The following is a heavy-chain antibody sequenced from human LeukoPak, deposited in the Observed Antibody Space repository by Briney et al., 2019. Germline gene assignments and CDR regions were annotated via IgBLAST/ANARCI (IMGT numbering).Heavy chain of an antibody. CDR3: ARTRPKGVQLWKPFDY. D-gene: IGHD5-18*01. CDR2: ISYDGSNK. Sequence: GGSLRLSCAASGFTFSSYAMHWVRQAPGMGLEWVAVISYDGSNKYYADSVKGRFTISRDNSKNTLYLQMNSLRAEDTAVYYCARTRPKGVQLWKPFDYWGQGTLVTVSS. CDR1: GFTFSSYA. J-gene: IGHJ4*02. V-gene: IGHV3-30-3*01.